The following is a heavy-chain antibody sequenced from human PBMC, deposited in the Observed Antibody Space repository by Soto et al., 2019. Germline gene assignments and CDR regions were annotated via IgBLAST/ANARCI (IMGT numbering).Heavy chain of an antibody. CDR3: ARARNTENYYDSSGYGYNWFDP. J-gene: IGHJ5*02. CDR1: GGTFSSYA. V-gene: IGHV1-69*13. Sequence: GASVKVSCKASGGTFSSYAISWVRQAPGQGLEWMGGIIPIFGTANYAQKFQGRVTITADESTSTAYMELSSLRSEDTAVYYCARARNTENYYDSSGYGYNWFDPWGQGTLVTVYS. D-gene: IGHD3-22*01. CDR2: IIPIFGTA.